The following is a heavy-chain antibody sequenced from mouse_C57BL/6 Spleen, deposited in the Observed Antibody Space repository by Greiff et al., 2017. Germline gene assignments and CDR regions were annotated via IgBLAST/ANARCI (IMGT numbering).Heavy chain of an antibody. CDR1: GYTFTDYN. CDR3: ARWTTVPAMDY. V-gene: IGHV1-22*01. D-gene: IGHD1-1*01. CDR2: INPNNGGT. Sequence: VQRKESGPELVKPGASVKMSCKASGYTFTDYNMHWVKQSHGKSLEWIGYINPNNGGTSYNQKFKGKATLTVNKSSSTAYMELRSLTSEDSAVYYCARWTTVPAMDYWGQGTSVTVSS. J-gene: IGHJ4*01.